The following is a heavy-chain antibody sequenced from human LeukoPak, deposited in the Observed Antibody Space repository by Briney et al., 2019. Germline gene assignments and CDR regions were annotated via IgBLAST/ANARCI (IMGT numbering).Heavy chain of an antibody. J-gene: IGHJ4*02. Sequence: PGGSLRLSCAASGVIISSYAMSWVRQAPGKGLEWVSRINEDATTITYADSVKGRFIISRDNSKKSLYLQMNNLRAEDTAVYYCVRDLILVWTPGDDFDFWGQGTWSLSPQ. V-gene: IGHV3-74*01. CDR2: INEDATTI. CDR1: GVIISSYA. D-gene: IGHD3-16*01. CDR3: VRDLILVWTPGDDFDF.